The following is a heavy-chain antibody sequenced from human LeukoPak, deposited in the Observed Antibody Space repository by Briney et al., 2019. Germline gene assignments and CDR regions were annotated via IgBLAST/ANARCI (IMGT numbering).Heavy chain of an antibody. Sequence: PSETLSLTCTVSGGSISSSSYYWGWIRQPPGKGLEWIGSIYYSGRTYYNPSPKSRVTISVDTSKNQFSLKLSSVTAADTAVYYCARLEVAGINDYWGQGTLVTVSS. CDR3: ARLEVAGINDY. D-gene: IGHD6-19*01. J-gene: IGHJ4*02. V-gene: IGHV4-39*01. CDR1: GGSISSSSYY. CDR2: IYYSGRT.